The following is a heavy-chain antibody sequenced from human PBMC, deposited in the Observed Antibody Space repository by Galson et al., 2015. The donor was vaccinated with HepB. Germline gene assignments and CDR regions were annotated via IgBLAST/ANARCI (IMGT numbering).Heavy chain of an antibody. J-gene: IGHJ3*02. CDR2: IYYRSKWYN. V-gene: IGHV6-1*01. CDR1: WDRVSSNSSA. CDR3: ARDDGIAVDEGAFDI. D-gene: IGHD6-19*01. Sequence: CPIPWDRVSSNSSAWNWIRQSPSRGLEWLVRIYYRSKWYNDYAVSVKSRITINTDTSKNQFSLQLNSVTPEDTAVYYCARDDGIAVDEGAFDIWGQGTMVTVSS.